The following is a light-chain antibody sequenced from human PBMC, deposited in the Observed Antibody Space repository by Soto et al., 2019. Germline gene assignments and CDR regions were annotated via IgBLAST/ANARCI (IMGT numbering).Light chain of an antibody. CDR3: QQYGSSSYT. V-gene: IGKV3-20*01. J-gene: IGKJ2*01. CDR1: QSVSSSY. CDR2: GAS. Sequence: EIVLTHSPGTLSLSPGERATLSCRASQSVSSSYLAWYQQKPGQAPRLLIYGASSRATGIPDRFSGSGSGTDFTLTISRLEPEDFAVYYCQQYGSSSYTFGRGTKVDIK.